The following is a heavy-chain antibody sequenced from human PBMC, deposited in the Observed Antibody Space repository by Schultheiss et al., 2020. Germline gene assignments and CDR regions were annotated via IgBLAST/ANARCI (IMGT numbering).Heavy chain of an antibody. J-gene: IGHJ5*02. V-gene: IGHV1-3*01. CDR1: GYTFTSYA. CDR2: INAGNGNT. CDR3: ARAGYSSGWYWGKAVTNWFDP. Sequence: GESLKISCKASGYTFTSYAMHWVRQAPGQRLEWMGWINAGNGNTKYSQKFQGRVTITRDTSASTAYMELSSLRSEDTAVYYCARAGYSSGWYWGKAVTNWFDPWGQGTLVTVSS. D-gene: IGHD6-19*01.